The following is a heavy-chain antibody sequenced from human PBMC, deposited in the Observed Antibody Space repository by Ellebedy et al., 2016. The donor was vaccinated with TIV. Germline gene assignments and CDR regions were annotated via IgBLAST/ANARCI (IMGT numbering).Heavy chain of an antibody. D-gene: IGHD3-22*01. CDR1: GYTFTAFY. CDR3: ARVRRGSSGMDV. J-gene: IGHJ6*02. CDR2: INPDSGST. Sequence: ASVKVSCKPSGYTFTAFYLHWVRQAPGQGLEWMGWINPDSGSTNFAQRFQGRVTMTRDTSVNTVYMELSRLESGDTATYYCARVRRGSSGMDVWGQGTLVTVSS. V-gene: IGHV1-2*02.